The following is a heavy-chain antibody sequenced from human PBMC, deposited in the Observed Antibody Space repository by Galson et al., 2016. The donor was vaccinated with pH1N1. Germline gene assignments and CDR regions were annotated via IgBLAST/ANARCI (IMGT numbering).Heavy chain of an antibody. J-gene: IGHJ6*02. CDR2: INTNTGNP. V-gene: IGHV7-4-1*04. CDR1: GYTFTSYA. CDR3: ARSYCSSTSCYGGSYYYYGMDV. Sequence: SVKVSCKASGYTFTSYAMNRVRQAPGQGLEWMGWINTNTGNPTYAQGFTGRFVFSLDTSVSMAYLQNSSLKAEDTAVYYCARSYCSSTSCYGGSYYYYGMDVWGQGTTVTVSS. D-gene: IGHD2-2*01.